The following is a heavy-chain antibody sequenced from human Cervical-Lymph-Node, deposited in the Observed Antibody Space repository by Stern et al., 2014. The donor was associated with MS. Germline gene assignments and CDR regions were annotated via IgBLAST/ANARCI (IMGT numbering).Heavy chain of an antibody. CDR3: ARWRWLQSEFNY. CDR2: IKQDGSGQ. CDR1: GFTFSNYW. Sequence: EVQLVESGGGLVQPGGSLRLSCVGSGFTFSNYWMTWVRQAPGRGLDLVAHIKQDGSGQDYVDSVKGRFTISRDNARNSLYLEMNSLRVEDTAVYYCARWRWLQSEFNYWGQGTLVTVSS. V-gene: IGHV3-7*01. J-gene: IGHJ4*02. D-gene: IGHD5-24*01.